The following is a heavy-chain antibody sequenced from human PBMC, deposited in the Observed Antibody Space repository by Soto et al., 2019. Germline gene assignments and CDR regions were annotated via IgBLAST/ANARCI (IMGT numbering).Heavy chain of an antibody. V-gene: IGHV1-3*01. J-gene: IGHJ4*02. CDR2: IDAGNGYK. CDR3: AREGYSSGWYAY. Sequence: ASVKVSCKAFGYSFTNYNIHWVRQAPGQRLEWMGWIDAGNGYKKYSRKFQGRLTITRDTSATTVYMDLSSLTSEDTAVFFCAREGYSSGWYAYWGQGTLVTVSS. CDR1: GYSFTNYN. D-gene: IGHD6-19*01.